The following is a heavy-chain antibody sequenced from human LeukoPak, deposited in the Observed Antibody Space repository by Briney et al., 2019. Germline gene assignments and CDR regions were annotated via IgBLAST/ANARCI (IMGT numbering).Heavy chain of an antibody. D-gene: IGHD5-12*01. Sequence: GGSLRLSCAASGFTFSSYSMNWVRQAPGKGLEWVSYISSSSSTIYYADSVKGRFTNSRDNAKNSLYLQMNSLRAEDTAVYYCAKGHRYSGYGGYLYWGQGTLVTVSS. CDR3: AKGHRYSGYGGYLY. CDR2: ISSSSSTI. J-gene: IGHJ4*02. CDR1: GFTFSSYS. V-gene: IGHV3-48*01.